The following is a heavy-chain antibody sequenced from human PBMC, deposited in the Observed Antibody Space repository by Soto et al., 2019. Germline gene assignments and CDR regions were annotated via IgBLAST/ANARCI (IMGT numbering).Heavy chain of an antibody. D-gene: IGHD4-17*01. CDR2: ISAYNGNT. CDR3: ASYGNSWVDL. V-gene: IGHV1-18*01. CDR1: GYTFTNHG. J-gene: IGHJ5*02. Sequence: QVQLVQSGAEVKKPGASVKVSCKASGYTFTNHGISWVRQAPGQGLEWLGWISAYNGNTNYAQKVQGRVTMTTDTSTSTADMEVRSRRSDDRDVYYCASYGNSWVDLWGQGTLVTVSS.